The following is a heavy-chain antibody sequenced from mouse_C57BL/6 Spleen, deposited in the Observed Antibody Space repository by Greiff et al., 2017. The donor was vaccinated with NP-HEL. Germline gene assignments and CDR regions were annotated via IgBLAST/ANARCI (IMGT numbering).Heavy chain of an antibody. CDR1: GFTFTDYY. Sequence: EVQLQESGGGLVQPGGSLSLSCAASGFTFTDYYMSWVRQPPGKALEWLGFLRNKANGYTTEYSASVKGRFTISRDNSQSILYLQMNALRAEDSATYYCARYISSPGYFDVWGTGTTVTVSS. D-gene: IGHD1-1*01. CDR3: ARYISSPGYFDV. V-gene: IGHV7-3*01. CDR2: LRNKANGYTT. J-gene: IGHJ1*03.